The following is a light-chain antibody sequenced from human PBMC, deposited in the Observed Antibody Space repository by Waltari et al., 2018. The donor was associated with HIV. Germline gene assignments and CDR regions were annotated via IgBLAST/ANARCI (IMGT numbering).Light chain of an antibody. CDR2: GRN. Sequence: GQTIRITCQGESLRNYYASWYQQRPGQAPVLLVHGRNRRPSGISDRFSGSASGDTASLTITETQAEDEADYYCSCRDDTGTLVFFGGGTKLTV. CDR1: SLRNYY. V-gene: IGLV3-19*01. CDR3: SCRDDTGTLVF. J-gene: IGLJ2*01.